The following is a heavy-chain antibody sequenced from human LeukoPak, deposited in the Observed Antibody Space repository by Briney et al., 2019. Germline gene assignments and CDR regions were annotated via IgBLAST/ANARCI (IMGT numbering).Heavy chain of an antibody. CDR1: GYTFTGYY. Sequence: ASVKVSCKASGYTFTGYYIHWVRQAPGQGLEWMGWINPNSGVTHYPQKFQGRVTMTRDTSIRTAYMEVSSLRSDDTAVYYCARDLLETYYYDSSGYSPPFDYWGQGTLVTVSS. CDR3: ARDLLETYYYDSSGYSPPFDY. CDR2: INPNSGVT. J-gene: IGHJ4*02. V-gene: IGHV1-2*02. D-gene: IGHD3-22*01.